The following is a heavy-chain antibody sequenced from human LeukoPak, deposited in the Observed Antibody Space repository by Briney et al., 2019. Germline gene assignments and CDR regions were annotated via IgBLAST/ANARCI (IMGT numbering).Heavy chain of an antibody. Sequence: ASVKVSCKASGYTFTSYGISWVRQAPGQGLEWMGWISAYNGNTNYAQKLQGRVTMTTDTSTSTAYMELRSLRSDDTAVYYCARVRPPPDYVWGSYLGWFDPWGQGTLVTVSS. D-gene: IGHD3-16*02. CDR1: GYTFTSYG. CDR3: ARVRPPPDYVWGSYLGWFDP. V-gene: IGHV1-18*01. CDR2: ISAYNGNT. J-gene: IGHJ5*02.